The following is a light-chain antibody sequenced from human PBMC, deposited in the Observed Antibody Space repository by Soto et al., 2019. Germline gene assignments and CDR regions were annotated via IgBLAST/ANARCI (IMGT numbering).Light chain of an antibody. V-gene: IGKV3-20*01. CDR2: AAS. Sequence: EFVLTQSPGTLSLSPGERATLSCWARQSVTSSYLAWYQQKPGQAPRLLIYAASSRATGIPDRFSGSGSGTDFALIIRRLESEGVAVYYCHQYGQAPQTFGQVTTVEIK. CDR1: QSVTSSY. CDR3: HQYGQAPQT. J-gene: IGKJ1*01.